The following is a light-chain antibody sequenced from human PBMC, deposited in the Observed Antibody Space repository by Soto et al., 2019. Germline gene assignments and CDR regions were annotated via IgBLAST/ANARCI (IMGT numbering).Light chain of an antibody. V-gene: IGKV1-17*01. J-gene: IGKJ1*01. Sequence: DIQMTHSPSSLSASVGDRVTITCRASQGSRNGLGWYQQKPGKAPKRLIYAASSLQSGVPSRFSGSGSGTEFTLTISSLQPEDFATYYCLQHNSYPRTFGQGTKVEI. CDR1: QGSRNG. CDR3: LQHNSYPRT. CDR2: AAS.